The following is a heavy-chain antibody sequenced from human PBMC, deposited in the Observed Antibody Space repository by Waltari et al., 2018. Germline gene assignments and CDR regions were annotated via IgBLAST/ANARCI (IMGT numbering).Heavy chain of an antibody. CDR2: VQPGELDKKYEN. V-gene: IGHV5-51*01. CDR1: GYRFTNYW. Sequence: EVQLVQSGAEVKKPGDSLKLSCKTSGYRFTNYWIGWVRQSAGEGLEWMGIVQPGELDKKYENRYTPSFQGQVTISADKSINTAYLEWASLKAADTALYFCVWHIDGPVVREGDYWGQGTQVTVSS. J-gene: IGHJ4*02. CDR3: VWHIDGPVVREGDY. D-gene: IGHD2-15*01.